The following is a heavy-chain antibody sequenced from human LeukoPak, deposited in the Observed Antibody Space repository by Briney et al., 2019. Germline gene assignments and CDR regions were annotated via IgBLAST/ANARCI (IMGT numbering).Heavy chain of an antibody. D-gene: IGHD5-24*01. CDR1: GFTVSSNY. J-gene: IGHJ4*02. Sequence: GGSLRLSCAASGFTVSSNYMSWVRQAPGKGLEWVSVIYSGGSTYYAGSVKGRFTISRDNSKNTLYLQMNSLRAEDTAVYYCASHPEDGYKYYFDYWGQGTLVTVSS. V-gene: IGHV3-66*01. CDR3: ASHPEDGYKYYFDY. CDR2: IYSGGST.